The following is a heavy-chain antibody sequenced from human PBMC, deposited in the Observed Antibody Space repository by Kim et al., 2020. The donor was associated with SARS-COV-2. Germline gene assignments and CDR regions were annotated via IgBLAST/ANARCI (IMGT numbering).Heavy chain of an antibody. CDR3: AXEFTX. J-gene: IGHJ4*02. CDR1: GGSISSYY. V-gene: IGHV4-4*07. CDR2: XYTSGST. Sequence: SETLSRTCTVSGGSISSYYWSWIRQPAGKGLEWIGRXYTSGSTNYNPSLKSRVTMSVDXXKNQFSLKLSSVTAXDTAXYYCAXEFTXWXQGXXVT.